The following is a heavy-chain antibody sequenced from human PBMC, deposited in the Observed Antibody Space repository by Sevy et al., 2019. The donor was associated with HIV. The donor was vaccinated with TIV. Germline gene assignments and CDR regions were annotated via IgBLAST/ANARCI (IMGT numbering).Heavy chain of an antibody. CDR3: ARDRYYDASGYYYYYYGLDV. Sequence: GGSLRLSCAASTFRVIDNYMSWVRQAPGKGLEWVSTIYSGGSTFYADSVKGRFTISRDNSKNTLYLQMNSLRAEDTAVYYCARDRYYDASGYYYYYYGLDVWGRGTTVTVSS. V-gene: IGHV3-66*01. CDR1: TFRVIDNY. J-gene: IGHJ6*02. CDR2: IYSGGST. D-gene: IGHD3-22*01.